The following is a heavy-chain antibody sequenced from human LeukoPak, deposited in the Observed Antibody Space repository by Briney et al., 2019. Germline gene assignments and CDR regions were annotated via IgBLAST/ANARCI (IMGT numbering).Heavy chain of an antibody. Sequence: GASVKVSCKASGYTFTSYGISWVRQAPGQGLEWMGRISAYNGNTNYAQKLQGRVTMTTDTSTSTAYMELRSLRSDDTAVYYCARRIYSGSLYYFDYWGQGTLVTVSS. CDR1: GYTFTSYG. D-gene: IGHD1-26*01. V-gene: IGHV1-18*01. CDR2: ISAYNGNT. CDR3: ARRIYSGSLYYFDY. J-gene: IGHJ4*02.